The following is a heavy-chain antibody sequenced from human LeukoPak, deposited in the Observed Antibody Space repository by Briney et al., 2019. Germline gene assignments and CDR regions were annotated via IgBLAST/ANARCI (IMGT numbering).Heavy chain of an antibody. Sequence: GGSLRLSCTASGFTFSDSWMTWIRQAPGKGLEWVANIKQDGSAKYYLDSVKGRFTISRDNAKNSLYLQMNSLRIEDTAVYYCAKVFGPDFWGQGTLVTVSS. CDR2: IKQDGSAK. CDR3: AKVFGPDF. CDR1: GFTFSDSW. J-gene: IGHJ4*02. V-gene: IGHV3-7*01. D-gene: IGHD3-16*01.